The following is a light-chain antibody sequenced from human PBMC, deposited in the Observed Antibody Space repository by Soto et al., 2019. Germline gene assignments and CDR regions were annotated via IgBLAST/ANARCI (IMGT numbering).Light chain of an antibody. Sequence: QSVLTQPPSVSGSPGQSVTISCTVTSSDVGSYNRVSWYQQPPGTAPKLMIYEVSNRPSGVPDRFSGSKSGNTASLTISGLQAEDEADYYCSSYTSSSTYVFLTGTKVTVL. J-gene: IGLJ1*01. CDR3: SSYTSSSTYV. CDR2: EVS. V-gene: IGLV2-18*02. CDR1: SSDVGSYNR.